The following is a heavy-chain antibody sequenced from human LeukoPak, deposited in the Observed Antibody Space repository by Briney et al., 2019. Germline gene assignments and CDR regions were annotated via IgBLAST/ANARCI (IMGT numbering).Heavy chain of an antibody. J-gene: IGHJ4*02. CDR1: GGSISSYY. V-gene: IGHV4-4*07. CDR2: IYTSGST. Sequence: SETLSLTCTVSGGSISSYYWSWIRQPAGKGLEWIGRIYTSGSTNYNPSHKSRVTMSVDTSKNQFSLKLSSVTAADTAVYYCARDSNCGGDCYHSPLFDYWGQGTLVTVSS. D-gene: IGHD2-21*02. CDR3: ARDSNCGGDCYHSPLFDY.